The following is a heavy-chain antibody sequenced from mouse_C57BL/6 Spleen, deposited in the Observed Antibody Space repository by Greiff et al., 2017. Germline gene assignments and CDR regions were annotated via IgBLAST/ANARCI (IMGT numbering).Heavy chain of an antibody. J-gene: IGHJ3*01. Sequence: QVQLQQPGAELVRPGTSVKLSCKASGYTFTSYWMHWVKQRPGQGLEWIGVIDPSDSYTNYNQKFKGKAPLTGYTSSSSPYRQLSSQTSEDSAVYYCARARIYYDYGGFAYWGQGTLVTDCA. V-gene: IGHV1-59*01. D-gene: IGHD2-4*01. CDR1: GYTFTSYW. CDR2: IDPSDSYT. CDR3: ARARIYYDYGGFAY.